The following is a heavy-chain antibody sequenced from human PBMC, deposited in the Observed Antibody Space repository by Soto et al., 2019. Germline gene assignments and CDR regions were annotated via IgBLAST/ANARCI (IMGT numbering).Heavy chain of an antibody. J-gene: IGHJ4*02. D-gene: IGHD6-13*01. Sequence: VGSLRLSCAASEFTFSKYAMSWVRQAPSKGLEWVSSISGSGGTTYYADSAKGRFTISRDNSRNTLHLQMNSLRVEDTAVYYCAKTLLSTTWYGLHDYVSQGTLVTVSS. CDR2: ISGSGGTT. V-gene: IGHV3-23*01. CDR1: EFTFSKYA. CDR3: AKTLLSTTWYGLHDY.